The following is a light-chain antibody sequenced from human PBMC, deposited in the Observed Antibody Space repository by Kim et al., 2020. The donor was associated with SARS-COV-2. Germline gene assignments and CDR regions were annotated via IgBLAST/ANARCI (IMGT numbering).Light chain of an antibody. V-gene: IGKV1-33*01. CDR1: QDISNY. CDR3: QQYDNLLRSQIT. CDR2: DAS. Sequence: DIQMTQSPSSLSASVGDRVTITCQASQDISNYLNWYQQKPGKAPKLLIYDASNLETGVPSRFSGSGSGTDFTFTISSLQPEDIATYYCQQYDNLLRSQITFGQGTRLEIK. J-gene: IGKJ5*01.